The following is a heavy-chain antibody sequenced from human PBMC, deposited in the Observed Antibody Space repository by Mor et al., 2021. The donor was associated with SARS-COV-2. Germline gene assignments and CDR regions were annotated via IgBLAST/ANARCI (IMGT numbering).Heavy chain of an antibody. CDR3: ARETYSGSYLDY. CDR2: ISYDGSNK. V-gene: IGHV3-30-3*01. Sequence: GLEWVAVISYDGSNKYYADSVKGRFTISRDNSKNTLYLQMNSLRAEDTAVYYCARETYSGSYLDYWGQGTLVTVSS. J-gene: IGHJ4*02. D-gene: IGHD1-26*01.